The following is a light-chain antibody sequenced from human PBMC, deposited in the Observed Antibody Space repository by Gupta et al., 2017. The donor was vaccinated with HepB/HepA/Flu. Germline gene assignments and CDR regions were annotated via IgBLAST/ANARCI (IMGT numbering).Light chain of an antibody. CDR1: QSITTS. V-gene: IGKV1-39*01. CDR2: AAS. J-gene: IGKJ2*01. Sequence: DIQMTQSPSSMSASVGDRVSITCRASQSITTSLNWYQHKAGQAPKLLIYAASTLQSGVPSRFSGSGSGMHFTLTITRRQHEDIATYYCQQSVSTPMYTFGQGTKLEIK. CDR3: QQSVSTPMYT.